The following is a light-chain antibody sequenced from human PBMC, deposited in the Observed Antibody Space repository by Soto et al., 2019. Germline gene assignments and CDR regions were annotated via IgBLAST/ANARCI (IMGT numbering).Light chain of an antibody. CDR2: GAS. CDR1: QSVSSSY. V-gene: IGKV3D-15*01. CDR3: QQYNNWPYS. J-gene: IGKJ2*03. Sequence: DIVLTQSPGTLSLSPGEGAILSCRASQSVSSSYLAWYQQKPGQAPRLLIYGASSRATGIPARFSGSGSGTEFTLTISSLQSEDFAVYYCQQYNNWPYSFAQGTKVDIK.